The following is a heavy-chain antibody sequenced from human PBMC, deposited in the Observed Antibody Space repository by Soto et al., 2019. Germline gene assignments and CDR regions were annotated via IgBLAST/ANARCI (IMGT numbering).Heavy chain of an antibody. CDR1: GYTLTELS. CDR2: FDPEDGET. D-gene: IGHD3-9*01. Sequence: ASVKVSCKVSGYTLTELSMHWLRQAPGKGLEWMGGFDPEDGETIYAQKFQGRVTMTEDTSTDTAYMELSSLRSEDTAVYYCATGRYYDILTGYSYAFDIWGQGTMVTVSS. V-gene: IGHV1-24*01. CDR3: ATGRYYDILTGYSYAFDI. J-gene: IGHJ3*02.